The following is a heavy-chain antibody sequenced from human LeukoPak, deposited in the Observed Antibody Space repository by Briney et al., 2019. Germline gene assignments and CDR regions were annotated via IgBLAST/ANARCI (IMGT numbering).Heavy chain of an antibody. D-gene: IGHD6-13*01. CDR3: ARVSIAAAGTEWFDP. J-gene: IGHJ5*02. V-gene: IGHV1-2*02. Sequence: ASVKVSCKASGYTFTGYYIHWVRQAPGQGLEWMGWINPNSGGTNYAQKFQGRVTMTRDTSISTAYMELSRLRSDDTAVYYCARVSIAAAGTEWFDPWGQGTLVTVSS. CDR1: GYTFTGYY. CDR2: INPNSGGT.